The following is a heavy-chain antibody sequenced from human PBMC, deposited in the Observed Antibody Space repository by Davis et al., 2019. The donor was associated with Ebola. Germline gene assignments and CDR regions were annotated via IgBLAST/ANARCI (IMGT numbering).Heavy chain of an antibody. Sequence: GGSLRLSCAASGFTFSSYSMNWVRQAPGKGLEWVSSISSSSSYIYYADSVKGRFTISRDNAKNSLYLQMNSLRAEDTAVYYCARGLPVGLVDPIYFDYWGQGTLVTVSS. V-gene: IGHV3-21*01. CDR1: GFTFSSYS. CDR3: ARGLPVGLVDPIYFDY. CDR2: ISSSSSYI. D-gene: IGHD3/OR15-3a*01. J-gene: IGHJ4*02.